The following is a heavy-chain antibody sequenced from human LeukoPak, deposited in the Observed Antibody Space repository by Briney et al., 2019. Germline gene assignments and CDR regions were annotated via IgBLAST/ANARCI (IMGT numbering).Heavy chain of an antibody. J-gene: IGHJ4*02. CDR2: TKPDGSAE. D-gene: IGHD1-1*01. Sequence: GGSLRLSCAASGFAFRNYWMGWVRQAPGKGLEWVANTKPDGSAEYYADSVRGRFTTSRDNANNFLYLQMNRLRAEDTAVYYCARDREANWSDYWGQGTLVTVSS. V-gene: IGHV3-7*01. CDR3: ARDREANWSDY. CDR1: GFAFRNYW.